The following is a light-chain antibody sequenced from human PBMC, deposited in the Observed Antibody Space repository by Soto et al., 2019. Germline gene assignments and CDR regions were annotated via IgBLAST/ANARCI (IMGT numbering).Light chain of an antibody. V-gene: IGKV3-11*01. J-gene: IGKJ5*01. Sequence: EIVMTQSPATLSLSTGERATLSCRASQSVSSFLAWYQQKPGQAPRLLIYDTFNRATGIPARFSGSGSGTDFTLTISGLEPEDFAIYYCQQRSNWPPITFGQGTRLEIK. CDR1: QSVSSF. CDR3: QQRSNWPPIT. CDR2: DTF.